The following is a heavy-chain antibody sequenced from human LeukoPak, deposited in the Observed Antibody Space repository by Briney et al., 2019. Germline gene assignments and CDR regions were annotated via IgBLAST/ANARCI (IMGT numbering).Heavy chain of an antibody. CDR1: GGTFSSYA. J-gene: IGHJ5*02. D-gene: IGHD2-2*01. CDR3: ARRWGYCSSTSCPPAMWFDP. Sequence: SVKVSCKASGGTFSSYAISWVRQAPGQGLEWMGGIIPIFGTANYAQKFQGRVTITTDESTSTAYMELSSLRSEDTAMYYCARRWGYCSSTSCPPAMWFDPWGQGTLVTVSS. CDR2: IIPIFGTA. V-gene: IGHV1-69*05.